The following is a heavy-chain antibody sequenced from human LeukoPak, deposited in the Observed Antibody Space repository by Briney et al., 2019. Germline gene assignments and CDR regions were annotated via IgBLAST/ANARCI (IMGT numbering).Heavy chain of an antibody. CDR1: GFTFSSYS. J-gene: IGHJ4*02. CDR2: ISSSSSTI. Sequence: GGSLRLSCAASGFTFSSYSMNWVRQAPGKGLEWVSYISSSSSTIYYADSVKGRFTISRDNAKNSLYLQMNSLRAEDTAVYYCAGGRYFDWLSLYFDYWGQGTLVTVSS. D-gene: IGHD3-9*01. V-gene: IGHV3-48*01. CDR3: AGGRYFDWLSLYFDY.